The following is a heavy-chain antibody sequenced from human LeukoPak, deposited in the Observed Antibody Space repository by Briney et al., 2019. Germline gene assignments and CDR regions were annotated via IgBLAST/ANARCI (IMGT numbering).Heavy chain of an antibody. CDR1: GGTFSSYA. Sequence: ASVKVSCKASGGTFSSYAISWVRQAPGQGLEWMGGIIPIFGTANYTQKFQGRVTITADESTSTAYMELSNLRSEDTAVYYCARKYSGYDSYALDIWGQGTMVTVSS. V-gene: IGHV1-69*01. CDR2: IIPIFGTA. J-gene: IGHJ3*02. D-gene: IGHD5-12*01. CDR3: ARKYSGYDSYALDI.